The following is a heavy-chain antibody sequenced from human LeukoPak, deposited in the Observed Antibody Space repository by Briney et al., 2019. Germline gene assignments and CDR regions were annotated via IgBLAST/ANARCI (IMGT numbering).Heavy chain of an antibody. Sequence: SETLSLTCTVSGGSISSYYWSWIRQPPGKGLEWIGYIYYSGSTNYNPSLKSRVTISVDTSKNQFSLKLSSVTAAVTAVYYCARGSGWLPDYWGQGTLVSVSS. J-gene: IGHJ4*02. D-gene: IGHD6-19*01. CDR1: GGSISSYY. V-gene: IGHV4-59*01. CDR3: ARGSGWLPDY. CDR2: IYYSGST.